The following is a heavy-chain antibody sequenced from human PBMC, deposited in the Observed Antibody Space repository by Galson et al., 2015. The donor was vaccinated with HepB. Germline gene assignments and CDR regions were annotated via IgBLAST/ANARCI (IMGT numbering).Heavy chain of an antibody. J-gene: IGHJ5*02. Sequence: CAISGDSVSSNSAAWNWIRQSPSRGPEWLGRTYYRTKWYSDSAVSVRSRITVNADTSKNQFSLQLNSVTPEDTAVYYCARGRLGIEVSLFDPWGQGSLVIVSS. V-gene: IGHV6-1*01. CDR1: GDSVSSNSAA. CDR3: ARGRLGIEVSLFDP. CDR2: TYYRTKWYS. D-gene: IGHD5/OR15-5a*01.